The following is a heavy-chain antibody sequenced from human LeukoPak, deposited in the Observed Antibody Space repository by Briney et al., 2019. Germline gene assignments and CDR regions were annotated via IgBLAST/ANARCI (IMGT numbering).Heavy chain of an antibody. CDR3: ARSNPYGDYYFDY. CDR2: INPNSGGT. CDR1: GYTFTGYY. V-gene: IGHV1-2*02. J-gene: IGHJ4*02. D-gene: IGHD4-17*01. Sequence: ASVKVSCKASGYTFTGYYMHWVRQAPGQGLEWMGWINPNSGGTNYAQKFQGRVTMTRDTSISTAYMELSRLRSDDTAVYYCARSNPYGDYYFDYWGQGTLDTVSS.